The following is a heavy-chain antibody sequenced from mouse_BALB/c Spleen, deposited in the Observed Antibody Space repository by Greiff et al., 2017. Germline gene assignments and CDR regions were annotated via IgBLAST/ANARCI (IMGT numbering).Heavy chain of an antibody. Sequence: VKVVESGPGLVAPSQSLSITCTVSGFSLTSYGVHWVRQPPGKGLEWLGVIWAGGSTNYNSALMSRLSISKDNSKSQVFLKMNSLQTDDTAMYYCARGHYGSSYGAYWGQGTLVTVSA. CDR3: ARGHYGSSYGAY. D-gene: IGHD1-1*01. J-gene: IGHJ3*01. CDR2: IWAGGST. CDR1: GFSLTSYG. V-gene: IGHV2-9*02.